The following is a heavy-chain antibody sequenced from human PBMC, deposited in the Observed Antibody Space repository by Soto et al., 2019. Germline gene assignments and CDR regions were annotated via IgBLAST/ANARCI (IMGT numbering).Heavy chain of an antibody. Sequence: EVQLLESGGGLVQPGGSLRLSCAASGFTFSSYAMSWVRQAPGKWLEWVSAISGSGGSTYYADSVKGRFTISRDNSKNTLYLQMNSLRAEDTAVYYCAKDSSPSSSWFAVGPNWFDPWGQGTLVTVSS. CDR1: GFTFSSYA. D-gene: IGHD6-13*01. CDR3: AKDSSPSSSWFAVGPNWFDP. J-gene: IGHJ5*02. CDR2: ISGSGGST. V-gene: IGHV3-23*01.